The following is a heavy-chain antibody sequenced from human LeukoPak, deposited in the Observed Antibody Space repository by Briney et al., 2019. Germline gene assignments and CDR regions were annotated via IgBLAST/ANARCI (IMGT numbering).Heavy chain of an antibody. CDR3: ARGILVTVYAAFDY. CDR1: GGSISSSGYY. D-gene: IGHD2-8*01. V-gene: IGHV4-39*01. CDR2: ISSGGST. Sequence: SETLSLTCTVSGGSISSSGYYWGWIRQPPGKGLEWIGSISSGGSTHYIPSLKSRVTISVDTPKNQFSLKLSSVTAADTAVYYCARGILVTVYAAFDYWGQGTLVTVSS. J-gene: IGHJ4*02.